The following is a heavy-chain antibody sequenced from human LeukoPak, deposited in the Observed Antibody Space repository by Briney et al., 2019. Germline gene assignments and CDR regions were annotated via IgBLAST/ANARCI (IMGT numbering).Heavy chain of an antibody. CDR3: AKEGYGSGSYYNDY. CDR1: GYTLTELS. D-gene: IGHD3-10*01. CDR2: FDPEDGET. V-gene: IGHV1-24*01. J-gene: IGHJ4*02. Sequence: GASVKVSCKVSGYTLTELSMHWVRQAPGKGLEWMGGFDPEDGETIYAQKFQGRVTMTTDTSTSTAYMELRSLRSDDTAVYYCAKEGYGSGSYYNDYWGQGTLVTVSS.